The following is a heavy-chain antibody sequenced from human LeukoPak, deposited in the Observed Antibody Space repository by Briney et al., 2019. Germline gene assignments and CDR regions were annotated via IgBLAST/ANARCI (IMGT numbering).Heavy chain of an antibody. V-gene: IGHV3-23*01. J-gene: IGHJ4*02. CDR3: AKDRRGYSNTWYYFAD. CDR2: ISGIGSTT. D-gene: IGHD6-13*01. CDR1: GFSFSDYA. Sequence: GGSLRLSCAASGFSFSDYAMNWVRQAPGKGLEWVSSISGIGSTTNYADSVKGRFTIARDTSKDTVYLQMNSLRAEDTGTYYCAKDRRGYSNTWYYFADWGQGTLVTVSS.